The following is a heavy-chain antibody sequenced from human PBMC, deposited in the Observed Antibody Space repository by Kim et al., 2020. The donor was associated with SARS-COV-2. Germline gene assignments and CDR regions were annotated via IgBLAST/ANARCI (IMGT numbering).Heavy chain of an antibody. CDR2: IYYSGST. J-gene: IGHJ1*01. Sequence: SETLSLTCTVSGGSISSSSYYWGWIRQPPGKGLEWIGSIYYSGSTYYNPSLKSRVTISVDTSKNQFSLKLSSVTAADTAVYYCARTYSGSPFAFLHCGQGTPVTVSS. CDR3: ARTYSGSPFAFLH. CDR1: GGSISSSSYY. D-gene: IGHD1-26*01. V-gene: IGHV4-39*07.